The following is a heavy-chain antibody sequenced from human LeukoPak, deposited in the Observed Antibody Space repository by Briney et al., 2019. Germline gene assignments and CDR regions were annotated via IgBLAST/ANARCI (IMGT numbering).Heavy chain of an antibody. Sequence: GGSLRLSCAASGFTFAPYWMTWVRQAAGEGLEYVATMNRDGSEKYYVDSVRGRFTISRDNSKNSLYLQMDSLRAEDTAVYYCARGIEEWLYLYYWGQGALVTVAS. CDR1: GFTFAPYW. CDR2: MNRDGSEK. J-gene: IGHJ4*02. D-gene: IGHD3-3*01. CDR3: ARGIEEWLYLYY. V-gene: IGHV3-7*04.